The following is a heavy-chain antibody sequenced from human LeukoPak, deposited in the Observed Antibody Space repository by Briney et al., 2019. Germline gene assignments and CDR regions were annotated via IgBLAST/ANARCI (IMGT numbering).Heavy chain of an antibody. J-gene: IGHJ4*02. Sequence: GGSLRLSCAASGFTFSSYAMSWVRQAPGKGLEWVSAISGSGGSTYYADSVKGRFTISRDNSKNTLYLQMNSLRAEDTAVYYCAKEIAARRERAPETAYWGQGTLVTVSS. CDR2: ISGSGGST. D-gene: IGHD6-6*01. V-gene: IGHV3-23*01. CDR3: AKEIAARRERAPETAY. CDR1: GFTFSSYA.